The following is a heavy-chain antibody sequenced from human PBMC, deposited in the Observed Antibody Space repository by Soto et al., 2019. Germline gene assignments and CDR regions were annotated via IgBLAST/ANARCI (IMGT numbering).Heavy chain of an antibody. Sequence: EVQLVESGGGLVQPGGSLRLSCEVSKFTFSNYSMSWVRQAPGKGLEWVSYISSSSSSIYYADSVKGRFTIPRDNAKSSLYLQMNSLRDEDTAVYYCARDLSGFISGWYDWYFDLWGRGTLVTVSS. CDR3: ARDLSGFISGWYDWYFDL. CDR2: ISSSSSSI. J-gene: IGHJ2*01. V-gene: IGHV3-48*02. CDR1: KFTFSNYS. D-gene: IGHD6-19*01.